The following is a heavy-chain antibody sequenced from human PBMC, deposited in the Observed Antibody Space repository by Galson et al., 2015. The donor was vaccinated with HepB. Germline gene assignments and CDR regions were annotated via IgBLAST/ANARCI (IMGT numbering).Heavy chain of an antibody. Sequence: SPRLSCAASGFTFRSYWMHWVRQAPGKGLVWVSRINSDGSSTSYADSVKGRFTISRDNAKNTLYLQMNGLRAEDTAVYYCASRTNMIVVAGHDAFDIWGQGTMVTVSS. J-gene: IGHJ3*02. D-gene: IGHD3-22*01. V-gene: IGHV3-74*01. CDR2: INSDGSST. CDR3: ASRTNMIVVAGHDAFDI. CDR1: GFTFRSYW.